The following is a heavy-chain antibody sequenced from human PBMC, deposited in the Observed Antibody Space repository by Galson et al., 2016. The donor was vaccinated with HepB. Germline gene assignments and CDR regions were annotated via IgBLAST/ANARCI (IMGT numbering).Heavy chain of an antibody. CDR1: GYSFISFY. V-gene: IGHV1-46*01. D-gene: IGHD2-21*01. Sequence: SVKVSCKASGYSFISFYMHWLRQAPGQGFEWVATIYPSAGTTSCSQKFQGRVSETGDTSASAVYMELSGLTSGDTAVYHCARECPHCRWFDPWGQGTLSPSPQ. J-gene: IGHJ5*02. CDR3: ARECPHCRWFDP. CDR2: IYPSAGTT.